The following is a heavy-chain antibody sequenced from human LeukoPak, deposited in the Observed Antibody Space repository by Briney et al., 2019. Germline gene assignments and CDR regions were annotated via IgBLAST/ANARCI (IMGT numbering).Heavy chain of an antibody. CDR2: IKSKTDGGTT. D-gene: IGHD3-10*01. CDR3: TTEARLPIWFGELLPRGFDP. V-gene: IGHV3-15*01. Sequence: GGSLRLSCAASGFTFSNAWMSWVRQAPGKGLEWVGRIKSKTDGGTTDYAAPVKGRFTIPRDDSKNTLYLQMNSLKTEDTAVYYCTTEARLPIWFGELLPRGFDPWGQGTLVTVSS. CDR1: GFTFSNAW. J-gene: IGHJ5*02.